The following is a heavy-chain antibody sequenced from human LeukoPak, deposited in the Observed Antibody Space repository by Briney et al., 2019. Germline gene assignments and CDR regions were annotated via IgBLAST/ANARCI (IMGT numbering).Heavy chain of an antibody. CDR2: IHYSGST. CDR1: GSIYNYY. V-gene: IGHV4-59*08. J-gene: IGHJ4*02. Sequence: SETLSLTCTVSGSIYNYYWSWIRQPPGKGLEWIGYIHYSGSTNYNPSLKSRDTMSLDTSNNQVSLRLNSVTAADTAVYYCARHISSGGTYAHFDYWGQGTLVTVSS. CDR3: ARHISSGGTYAHFDY. D-gene: IGHD1-26*01.